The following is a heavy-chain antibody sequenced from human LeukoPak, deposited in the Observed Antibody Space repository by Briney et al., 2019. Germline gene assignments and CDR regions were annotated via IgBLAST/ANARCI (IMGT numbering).Heavy chain of an antibody. V-gene: IGHV3-53*01. J-gene: IGHJ4*02. D-gene: IGHD1-26*01. CDR2: IYSGGDT. CDR3: ARGRVGATDFDY. Sequence: GGSLRLSCAASGFTFDDYGMSWVRQAPGKGLEWVSVIYSGGDTYYADSVKGRFTISRDNSKNTLFLQMNSLRAEDTAVYYCARGRVGATDFDYWGQGTLVTVSS. CDR1: GFTFDDYG.